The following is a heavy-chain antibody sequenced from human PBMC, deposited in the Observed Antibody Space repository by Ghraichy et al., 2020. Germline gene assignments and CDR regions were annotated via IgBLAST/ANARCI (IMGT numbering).Heavy chain of an antibody. CDR3: AKYPLAAGGNWFDP. Sequence: SKTLSLTCTVSGDSISSSSSYYWGWIRQPPGKGLEWIGSLYYSGSTYYNPSLKSRVSISVDTSKNQFSLKLSSVTAADTAVYYCAKYPLAAGGNWFDPWGQGTLVTVSS. CDR1: GDSISSSSSYY. V-gene: IGHV4-39*01. CDR2: LYYSGST. J-gene: IGHJ5*02. D-gene: IGHD2-2*01.